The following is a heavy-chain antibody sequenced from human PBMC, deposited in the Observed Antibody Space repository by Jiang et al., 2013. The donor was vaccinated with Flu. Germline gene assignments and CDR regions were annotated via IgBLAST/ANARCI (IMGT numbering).Heavy chain of an antibody. CDR3: ARDGSFYGGNFETYDAFDI. Sequence: LLKPSETLSLTCTVFGGSLTDYFWTWIRQPPGKGLEWIGEFYHRGSTSYNPSLKSRVTIPVDTSKNQFSLKLSSVTAADTAVYYCARDGSFYGGNFETYDAFDIWGQGTMVTVSS. D-gene: IGHD4-23*01. V-gene: IGHV4-34*01. CDR2: FYHRGST. CDR1: GGSLTDYF. J-gene: IGHJ3*02.